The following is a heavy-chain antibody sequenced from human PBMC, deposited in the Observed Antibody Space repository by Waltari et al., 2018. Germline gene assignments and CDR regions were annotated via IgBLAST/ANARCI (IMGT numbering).Heavy chain of an antibody. D-gene: IGHD3-16*01. J-gene: IGHJ5*02. CDR1: GGTFSSYT. CDR2: IVPILCIG. CDR3: ARGGRAAQEGTVDDWFDP. V-gene: IGHV1-69*02. Sequence: QVQLVQSGAEVKKPGSSVKVSCQASGGTFSSYTIRWVRQAPGQGLEWIGRIVPILCIGNDAKKVQGRVTITADKSTSTGYMELSRRRSEDTAVYYCARGGRAAQEGTVDDWFDPWGQGTLVTVSS.